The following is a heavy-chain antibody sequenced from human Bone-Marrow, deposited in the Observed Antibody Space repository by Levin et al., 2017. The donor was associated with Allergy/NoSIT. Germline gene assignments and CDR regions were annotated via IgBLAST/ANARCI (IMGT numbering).Heavy chain of an antibody. V-gene: IGHV4-34*01. CDR1: GGSFSGSY. Sequence: SQTLSLTCGVSGGSFSGSYWSWIRQTPGKGLEWIGKINHSGNSNYNPSLKSRVTMSGDTSKNQFSLRLSSVTAADTGVYYCARGVFIVLGFGTAPEAFDMWGQGTMVTVSS. D-gene: IGHD3-10*01. CDR2: INHSGNS. CDR3: ARGVFIVLGFGTAPEAFDM. J-gene: IGHJ3*02.